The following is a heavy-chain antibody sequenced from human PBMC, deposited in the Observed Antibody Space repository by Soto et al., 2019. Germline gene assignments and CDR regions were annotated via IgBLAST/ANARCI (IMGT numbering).Heavy chain of an antibody. CDR3: XXXXAVGLVDY. CDR2: ISAYNGNT. J-gene: IGHJ4*02. Sequence: QVQLVQSGAEVKKPGASVKVSCKASGYTFTSYGISWVRQAPGQGLEWMGWISAYNGNTKYAQKLQGRVTMTKDTXXXXXXXXXXXXXXXXXXXXXXXXXXAVGLVDYWGQGSLVTVSS. D-gene: IGHD6-19*01. V-gene: IGHV1-18*01. CDR1: GYTFTSYG.